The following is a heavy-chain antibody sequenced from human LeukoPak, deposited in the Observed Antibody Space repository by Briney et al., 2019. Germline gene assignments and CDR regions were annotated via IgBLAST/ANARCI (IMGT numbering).Heavy chain of an antibody. D-gene: IGHD6-13*01. Sequence: GESLKISCKGSGYSFTTYWIAWVRQTPDKGLEWMGIIYPGDSDTTYSPSFQGQVTISADKSTNTAYLQWGSLRASDAAIYFCARRIAAAGADGLDVWGQGTTVTVSS. CDR2: IYPGDSDT. CDR1: GYSFTTYW. V-gene: IGHV5-51*01. CDR3: ARRIAAAGADGLDV. J-gene: IGHJ6*02.